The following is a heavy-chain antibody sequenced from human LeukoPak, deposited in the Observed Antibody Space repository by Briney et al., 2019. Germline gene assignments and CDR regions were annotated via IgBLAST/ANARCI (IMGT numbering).Heavy chain of an antibody. CDR2: INHSGST. J-gene: IGHJ6*03. CDR3: ARFCRDGYNSNYYYYYMDV. CDR1: GGSFSGYY. Sequence: SETLSLTCAVYGGSFSGYYWSWIRQPPGKGLEWIGEINHSGSTNYNPSLKSRVTISVDTSKNQFSLKLSSVTAADTAVYYCARFCRDGYNSNYYYYYMDVWGKGTTATVSS. D-gene: IGHD5-24*01. V-gene: IGHV4-34*01.